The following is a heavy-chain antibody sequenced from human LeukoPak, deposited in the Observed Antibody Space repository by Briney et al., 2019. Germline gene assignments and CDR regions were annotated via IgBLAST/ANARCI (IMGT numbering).Heavy chain of an antibody. CDR2: ISYDGSNK. CDR1: GFTFSSYC. D-gene: IGHD3-10*01. V-gene: IGHV3-30*18. Sequence: PGGSLRLSCAASGFTFSSYCMHWVRQAPGKGLEWVAVISYDGSNKYYADSVKGRFTISRDNSKNTLYLQMNSLRAEDTAVYYCAKVGGGSGIDYWGQGTLVTVSS. CDR3: AKVGGGSGIDY. J-gene: IGHJ4*02.